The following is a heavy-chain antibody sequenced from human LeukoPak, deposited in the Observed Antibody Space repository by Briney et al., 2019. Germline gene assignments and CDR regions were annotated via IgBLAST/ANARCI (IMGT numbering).Heavy chain of an antibody. CDR2: IYYSGST. CDR3: ARGVGKGWFGELYN. D-gene: IGHD3-10*01. V-gene: IGHV4-59*01. Sequence: SETLSLTCTVSGGSISSYYWSWIRQPPGKGLEWIGYIYYSGSTNYNPSLKSRVTISVDTSKNQFSLKLSSVTAADTAVYYCARGVGKGWFGELYNWGQGTLVTVSS. CDR1: GGSISSYY. J-gene: IGHJ4*02.